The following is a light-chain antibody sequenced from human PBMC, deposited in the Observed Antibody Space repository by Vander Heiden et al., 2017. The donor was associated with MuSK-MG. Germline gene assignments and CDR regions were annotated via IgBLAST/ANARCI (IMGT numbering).Light chain of an antibody. CDR2: KAS. J-gene: IGKJ3*01. V-gene: IGKV1-5*03. CDR3: QQDNSYPLT. CDR1: QSISSW. Sequence: DIQMTQSPSTLSASVGDRVTITCRASQSISSWLTWYQQKPGKAPKLLIYKASSLESGVPSRFSGSGSGTEFTLTISSLQPDDFATYYCQQDNSYPLTFGPGTKVDIK.